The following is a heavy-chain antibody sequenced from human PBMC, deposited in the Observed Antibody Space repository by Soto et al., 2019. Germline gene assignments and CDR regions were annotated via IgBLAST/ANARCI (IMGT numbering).Heavy chain of an antibody. V-gene: IGHV3-74*01. J-gene: IGHJ4*02. CDR2: ISGDGVTT. Sequence: EVQLVESGGDLVQRGGSLSLSCAASGFPFSSYWMHWVRHTPGKGLDWVARISGDGVTTYYADSVTGRFTVSRDNAKNTLSLQISGLRAEDTAVYYCAREYYGLLTGYYTDYWGQGTLVSVSS. CDR1: GFPFSSYW. D-gene: IGHD3-9*01. CDR3: AREYYGLLTGYYTDY.